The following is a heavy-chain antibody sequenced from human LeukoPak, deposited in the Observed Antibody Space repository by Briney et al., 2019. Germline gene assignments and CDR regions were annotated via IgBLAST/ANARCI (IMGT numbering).Heavy chain of an antibody. J-gene: IGHJ3*02. CDR3: ARTGHYYSKGAFDI. CDR2: IWYDGSNK. CDR1: GFTFSSYG. V-gene: IGHV3-33*01. D-gene: IGHD4-11*01. Sequence: GRSLRLSCAASGFTFSSYGMHWVRQAPGKGLEWVAVIWYDGSNKYYADSVKGRFTISRDNSKNTLYLQMNSLRAEDTAVYYCARTGHYYSKGAFDIWGQGTMVTVSS.